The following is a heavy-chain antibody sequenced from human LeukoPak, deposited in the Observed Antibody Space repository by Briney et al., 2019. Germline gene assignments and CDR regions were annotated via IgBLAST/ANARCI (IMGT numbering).Heavy chain of an antibody. V-gene: IGHV3-30-3*01. CDR1: GFTFRNYW. J-gene: IGHJ3*02. Sequence: GGSLRLSCAASGFTFRNYWMYWVRQAPGKGLEWVAVISYDGSNKYYADSVKGRFTISRDNSKNTLYLQMNSLRAEDTAVYYCARDLLNVDTAWGDAFDIWGQGTMVTVSS. D-gene: IGHD5-18*01. CDR2: ISYDGSNK. CDR3: ARDLLNVDTAWGDAFDI.